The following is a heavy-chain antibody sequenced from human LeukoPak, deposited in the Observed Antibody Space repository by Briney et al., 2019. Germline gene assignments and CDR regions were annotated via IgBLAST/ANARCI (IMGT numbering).Heavy chain of an antibody. CDR1: GYTFTSYY. CDR2: INPSDGYT. Sequence: ASVKVSCKASGYTFTSYYMHWAQQAPGQGLEWVGIINPSDGYTTYAQKFQGRVTMTRDTSTSTVYMELTSLRSEDTAVYYCATGLGSNDYADGLDPFDYWGQGALLTVSS. D-gene: IGHD4-17*01. V-gene: IGHV1-46*01. CDR3: ATGLGSNDYADGLDPFDY. J-gene: IGHJ4*02.